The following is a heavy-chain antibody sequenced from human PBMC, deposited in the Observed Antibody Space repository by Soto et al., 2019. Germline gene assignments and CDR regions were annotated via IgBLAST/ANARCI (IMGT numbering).Heavy chain of an antibody. D-gene: IGHD6-13*01. V-gene: IGHV4-61*08. Sequence: TLSLTCTLSGGAISSGGYCWSLIRQPPGKGLEWIGYIFYIGSTNYNPSLKSRVTISVDTSKNQFSLKLSSVTAADTAVYYCARRYSSSSDYWGQGTLVTVSS. CDR1: GGAISSGGYC. CDR3: ARRYSSSSDY. CDR2: IFYIGST. J-gene: IGHJ4*02.